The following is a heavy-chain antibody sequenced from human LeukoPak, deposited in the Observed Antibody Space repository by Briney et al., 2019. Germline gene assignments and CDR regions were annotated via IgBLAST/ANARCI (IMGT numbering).Heavy chain of an antibody. CDR2: ITNSGSTI. CDR3: ARDGSYYDFWSGYHLVNYYYMDV. CDR1: GFTFSDYY. J-gene: IGHJ6*03. Sequence: GGSLRLSCAASGFTFSDYYMSWIRQAPGKGLEWVSYITNSGSTIYYADSVKGRFTISRDNAKNSLYLQMNSLRAEDTAVYYCARDGSYYDFWSGYHLVNYYYMDVWGKGTTVTVSS. D-gene: IGHD3-3*01. V-gene: IGHV3-11*04.